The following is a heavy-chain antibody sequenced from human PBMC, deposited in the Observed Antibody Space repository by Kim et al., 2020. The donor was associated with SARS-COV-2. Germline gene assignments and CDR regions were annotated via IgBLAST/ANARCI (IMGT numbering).Heavy chain of an antibody. CDR3: AKAALSYGAYYFDY. J-gene: IGHJ4*02. D-gene: IGHD4-17*01. Sequence: GGSLRLSCAASGFTFSSYGMHWVRQAPGKGLEWVAVISYDGSNKYYADSVKGRFTISRDNSKNTLYLQMNSLRAEDTAVYYCAKAALSYGAYYFDYWGQGTLVTVSS. V-gene: IGHV3-30*18. CDR1: GFTFSSYG. CDR2: ISYDGSNK.